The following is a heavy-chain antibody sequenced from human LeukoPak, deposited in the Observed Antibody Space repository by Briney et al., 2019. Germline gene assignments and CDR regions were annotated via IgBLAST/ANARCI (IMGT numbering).Heavy chain of an antibody. CDR3: ARGAEWLVPDY. CDR1: GFTFSSYA. D-gene: IGHD6-19*01. Sequence: PGGSLRLSCAASGFTFSSYAMHWVRQAPGKGLEWVAVISYDGSNKYYADSVKGRFTVSRDNSKNTLYLQMSSLRAEDTAVYYCARGAEWLVPDYWGQGTLVTVSS. V-gene: IGHV3-30*04. CDR2: ISYDGSNK. J-gene: IGHJ4*02.